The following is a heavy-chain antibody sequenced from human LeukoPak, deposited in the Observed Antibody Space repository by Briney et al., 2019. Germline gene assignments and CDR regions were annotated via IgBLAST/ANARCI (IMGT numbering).Heavy chain of an antibody. CDR1: GFTFSSYS. CDR3: ARELSSWYGYYFDY. Sequence: GGSLRLSCAASGFTFSSYSMNWVRQAPGKGLEYVSAISSNGGSTYYANSVKGRFTISRDNSKNTLYLQMGSLRAEDMAVYYCARELSSWYGYYFDYWGQGTLVTVSS. D-gene: IGHD6-13*01. V-gene: IGHV3-64*01. CDR2: ISSNGGST. J-gene: IGHJ4*02.